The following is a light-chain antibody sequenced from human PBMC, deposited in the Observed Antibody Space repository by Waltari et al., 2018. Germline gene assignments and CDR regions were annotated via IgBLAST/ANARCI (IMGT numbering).Light chain of an antibody. CDR3: CSYGGPSSWV. Sequence: QSALTQPASMSGSPGQSITVSCTGTSSDIGNYDLVSWYQQFPGKAPKLIIYECTERPSGISSRFVGSKSGNTAFLTISGLQAEDEADYHCCSYGGPSSWVFGGGTKLTVL. V-gene: IGLV2-23*01. J-gene: IGLJ3*02. CDR2: ECT. CDR1: SSDIGNYDL.